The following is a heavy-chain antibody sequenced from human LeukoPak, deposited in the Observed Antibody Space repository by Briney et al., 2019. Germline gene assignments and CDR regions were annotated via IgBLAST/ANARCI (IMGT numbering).Heavy chain of an antibody. J-gene: IGHJ4*02. CDR2: IKPSGGSI. Sequence: GASVKVSRQASGYTFTSYYMHWVRQAPGQGLDWMGIIKPSGGSISYAQKFQGRVTMTRYTSTSTVYMELSSLRSEDTAVYYCARDRGRIGAAEYYFDYWGQGTLVTVSS. V-gene: IGHV1-46*01. CDR3: ARDRGRIGAAEYYFDY. CDR1: GYTFTSYY. D-gene: IGHD6-13*01.